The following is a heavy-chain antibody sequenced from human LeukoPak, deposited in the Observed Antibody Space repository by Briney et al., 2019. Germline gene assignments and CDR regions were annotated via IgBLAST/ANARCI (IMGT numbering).Heavy chain of an antibody. J-gene: IGHJ4*02. CDR1: GGSISNTAYY. CDR2: MYYRGNT. CDR3: ARHGCSSTSCLDY. Sequence: SETLSLTCTVSGGSISNTAYYWGWIRQPPGKGLEWIGNMYYRGNTYYNPSLKSRVTISADTSKNQFSPKLSSVTAADTAVYYCARHGCSSTSCLDYWGQGTLVTVSS. V-gene: IGHV4-39*01. D-gene: IGHD2-2*01.